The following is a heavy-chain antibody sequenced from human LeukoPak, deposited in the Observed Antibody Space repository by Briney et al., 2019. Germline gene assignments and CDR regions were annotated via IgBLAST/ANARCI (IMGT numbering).Heavy chain of an antibody. J-gene: IGHJ5*02. CDR3: AREVGVLRFLEWLSEGFDP. D-gene: IGHD3-3*01. Sequence: SETLSLTCTVSGYSLSSGYYWGWIRQPPGKGLEWIGSIYHSGSTYYNPSLKSRVTISVDTSKNQFSLKLSSVTAADTAVYYCAREVGVLRFLEWLSEGFDPWGQGTLVTVSS. V-gene: IGHV4-38-2*02. CDR1: GYSLSSGYY. CDR2: IYHSGST.